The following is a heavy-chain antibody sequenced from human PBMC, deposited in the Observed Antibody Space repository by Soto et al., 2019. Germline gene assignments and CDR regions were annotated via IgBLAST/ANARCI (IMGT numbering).Heavy chain of an antibody. Sequence: TGGSLRLSCAASGFTFSSYSMNWVRQAPGKGLEWVSSISRSSGSIYYADSLKGRFTISRDNAKNSLYLQMNSLRAEDTAVYYCARTLPMVRANDAFDIWGQGTMVTVSS. V-gene: IGHV3-21*01. J-gene: IGHJ3*02. CDR1: GFTFSSYS. CDR2: ISRSSGSI. D-gene: IGHD3-10*01. CDR3: ARTLPMVRANDAFDI.